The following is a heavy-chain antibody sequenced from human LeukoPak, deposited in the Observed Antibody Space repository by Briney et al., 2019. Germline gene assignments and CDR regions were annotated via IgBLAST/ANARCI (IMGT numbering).Heavy chain of an antibody. Sequence: ASVKVSCKASGYTFTSYDINWVRQATGQGLEWMGWMNPNSGNTGYAQKFQGRVTMTRNTSISTAYMELSSLRSEDTAVYYCARGLRRWGRFGELFNYWGQGTLVTVSS. D-gene: IGHD3-10*01. CDR1: GYTFTSYD. CDR2: MNPNSGNT. V-gene: IGHV1-8*01. CDR3: ARGLRRWGRFGELFNY. J-gene: IGHJ4*02.